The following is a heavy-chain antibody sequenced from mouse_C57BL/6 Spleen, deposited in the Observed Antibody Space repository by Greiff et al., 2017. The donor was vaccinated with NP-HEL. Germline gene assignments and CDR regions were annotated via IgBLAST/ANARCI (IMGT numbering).Heavy chain of an antibody. V-gene: IGHV1-52*01. CDR1: GYTFTSYW. Sequence: QVHVKQPGAELVRPGSSVKLSCKASGYTFTSYWMHWVKQRPIQGLEWIGNIDPSDSETHYNQKFKDKATLTVDKSSSTAYMQLSSLTSEDSAVYYCAYYYRGGFAYWGQGTLVTVSA. J-gene: IGHJ3*01. CDR3: AYYYRGGFAY. D-gene: IGHD1-1*01. CDR2: IDPSDSET.